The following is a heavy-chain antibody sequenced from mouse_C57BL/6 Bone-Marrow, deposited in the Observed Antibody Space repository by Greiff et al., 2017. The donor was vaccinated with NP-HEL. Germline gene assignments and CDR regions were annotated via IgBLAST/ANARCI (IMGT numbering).Heavy chain of an antibody. CDR3: TRQLRLRGK. V-gene: IGHV1-15*01. D-gene: IGHD3-2*02. CDR2: IDPETGGT. Sequence: QVQLQQSGAELVRPGASVTLSCKASGYTFTDYEMHWVKQTPVHGLEWIGAIDPETGGTAYNQKFKGKAILTADKSSSTAYMELRSLTSEDSAVYYCTRQLRLRGKWGQGTTLTVSS. CDR1: GYTFTDYE. J-gene: IGHJ2*01.